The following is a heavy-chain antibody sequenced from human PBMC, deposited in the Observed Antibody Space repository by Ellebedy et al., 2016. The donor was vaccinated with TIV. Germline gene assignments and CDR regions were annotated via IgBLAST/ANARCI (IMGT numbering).Heavy chain of an antibody. CDR2: IYYTGTT. V-gene: IGHV4-39*01. CDR1: GGSVSRSNYY. CDR3: ARLWFGDLFSPEGDV. D-gene: IGHD3-10*01. Sequence: SETLSLTXTVSGGSVSRSNYYWGWIRQRPGKGPEWIGNIYYTGTTFYNPSLKSRVTISVDTSKNQFSLNLSSVTAADTALYYCARLWFGDLFSPEGDVWGQGTTVTVSS. J-gene: IGHJ6*02.